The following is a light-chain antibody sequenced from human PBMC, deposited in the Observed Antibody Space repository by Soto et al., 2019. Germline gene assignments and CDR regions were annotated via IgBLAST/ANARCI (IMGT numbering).Light chain of an antibody. J-gene: IGLJ1*01. Sequence: SALTQPASVTGSPGQSVTISCTGTKNDIGVYDFVSWYQHHPGKAPRLIIYEVVQRPSGVPDRFSGSKSGNTASLTVSGLQAADEADYFCKSYAGSNTYVFGRGTKVTVL. CDR1: KNDIGVYDF. CDR3: KSYAGSNTYV. V-gene: IGLV2-8*01. CDR2: EVV.